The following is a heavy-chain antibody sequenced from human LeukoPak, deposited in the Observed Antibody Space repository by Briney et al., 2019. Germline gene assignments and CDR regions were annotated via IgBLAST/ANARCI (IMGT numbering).Heavy chain of an antibody. J-gene: IGHJ6*04. Sequence: PSETLSLTCTVSGGSLNGYYWGWVRQPPGKGLECIGYIHSSEGTAHNASLKSRLTISLDTSKNQFSLTLSSVTAADTAVYYCARHVYGEGMVVWGKGTTVTVSS. CDR3: ARHVYGEGMVV. CDR2: IHSSEGT. CDR1: GGSLNGYY. V-gene: IGHV4-59*08. D-gene: IGHD4-17*01.